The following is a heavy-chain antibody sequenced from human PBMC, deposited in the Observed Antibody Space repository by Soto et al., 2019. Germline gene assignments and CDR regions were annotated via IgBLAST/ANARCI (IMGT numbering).Heavy chain of an antibody. D-gene: IGHD3-10*01. CDR2: IYYSGST. J-gene: IGHJ6*03. Sequence: SETLSLTCTVSGGSISSYYWSWIRQPPGKGLEWIGYIYYSGSTNYNPSLKSRVTISVDTSKNQFSLKLSSVTAADTAVYYCARIPDYYGSGSYRDYYYYHLDVWGKGTTVTVSS. CDR1: GGSISSYY. CDR3: ARIPDYYGSGSYRDYYYYHLDV. V-gene: IGHV4-59*01.